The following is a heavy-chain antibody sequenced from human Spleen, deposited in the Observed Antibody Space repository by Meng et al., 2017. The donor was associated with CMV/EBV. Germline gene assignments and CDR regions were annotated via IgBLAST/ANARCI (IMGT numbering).Heavy chain of an antibody. J-gene: IGHJ3*02. V-gene: IGHV3-20*04. CDR2: INWSGNRT. D-gene: IGHD3-16*01. Sequence: GESLKISCAASGFTFDDYGMSWVRQAPGKGLEWVSGINWSGNRTAYGDFGKGRFTISRDNAKNSLYLQMNSLRPEDTALYYCARDAFEGVDIWGQGTMVTVSS. CDR3: ARDAFEGVDI. CDR1: GFTFDDYG.